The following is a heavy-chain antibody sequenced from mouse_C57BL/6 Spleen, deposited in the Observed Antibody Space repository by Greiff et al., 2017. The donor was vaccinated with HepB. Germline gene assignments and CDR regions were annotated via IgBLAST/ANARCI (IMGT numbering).Heavy chain of an antibody. D-gene: IGHD1-1*01. J-gene: IGHJ2*01. V-gene: IGHV1-69*01. CDR2: IDPSDSYT. Sequence: VQLQQPGAELVMPGASVKLSCKASGYAFTSYWMHWVKQRPGQGLEWIGEIDPSDSYTNYNQKFKGKSTLTVDKSSSTAYMQLSSLTSEDSAVYYCARETTRRYYFDYWGQGTTLTVSS. CDR1: GYAFTSYW. CDR3: ARETTRRYYFDY.